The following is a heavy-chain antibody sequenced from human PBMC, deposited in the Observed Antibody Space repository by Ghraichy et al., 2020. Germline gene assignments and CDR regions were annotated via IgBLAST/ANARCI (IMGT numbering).Heavy chain of an antibody. Sequence: SETLSLTCTVSGGSISSYYWSWIRQPPGKGLEWIGYIYYSGSTNYNPSLKSRVTISVDTSKNQFSLKLSPVTAADTAVYYCARESRYYYDSSGYYYLFDYWGQGTLVTVSS. D-gene: IGHD3-22*01. CDR3: ARESRYYYDSSGYYYLFDY. CDR2: IYYSGST. V-gene: IGHV4-59*01. J-gene: IGHJ4*02. CDR1: GGSISSYY.